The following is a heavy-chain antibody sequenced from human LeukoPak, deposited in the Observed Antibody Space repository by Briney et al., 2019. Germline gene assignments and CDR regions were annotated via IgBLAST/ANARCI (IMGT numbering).Heavy chain of an antibody. D-gene: IGHD3-10*01. V-gene: IGHV4-34*01. Sequence: PSETLSLTCAVYGGSFSGYYWSWIRQPPGKGLEWIGEINHSGSTNYNPSLKSRVTISVDTSKNQFSLKLSSVTAADTAVYYCARERHGTMVRGVKYYFDYWGQGTLVTVSS. CDR3: ARERHGTMVRGVKYYFDY. J-gene: IGHJ4*02. CDR1: GGSFSGYY. CDR2: INHSGST.